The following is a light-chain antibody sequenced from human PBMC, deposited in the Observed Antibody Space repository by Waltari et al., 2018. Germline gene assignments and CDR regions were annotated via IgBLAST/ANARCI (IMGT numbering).Light chain of an antibody. CDR1: PDINNY. J-gene: IGKJ1*01. CDR3: QQHLHYPWT. Sequence: DSQITQSPSSLSASVGDTVTIPCRATPDINNYVVWLQQKPGKAPKSLIYSASSLRSGVSSRFSGSGSGTEFTLTISSLQPEDVATYYCQQHLHYPWTFGQGTKVEVK. CDR2: SAS. V-gene: IGKV1-16*01.